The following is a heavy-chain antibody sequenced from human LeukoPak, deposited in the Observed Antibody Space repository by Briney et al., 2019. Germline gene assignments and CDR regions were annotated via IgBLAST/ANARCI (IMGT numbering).Heavy chain of an antibody. Sequence: GGSLRLSCAASGFTFSNYWMSWVRQAPGKGLEWVANIKFDGSDKFYVDSVKGRFTISRDNAKNSLYLQMNSLRAEDTAVYYCARDWTMTTVTLIFDYWGQGTLVTVSS. D-gene: IGHD4-11*01. J-gene: IGHJ4*02. CDR1: GFTFSNYW. CDR2: IKFDGSDK. V-gene: IGHV3-7*01. CDR3: ARDWTMTTVTLIFDY.